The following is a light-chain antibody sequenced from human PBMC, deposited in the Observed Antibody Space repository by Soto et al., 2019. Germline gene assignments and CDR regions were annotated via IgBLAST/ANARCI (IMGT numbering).Light chain of an antibody. CDR3: QEYGSSPRT. Sequence: EIVLTQSPGTLSLSPGQRATLSCRASQSVINNYLAWYQQKPGQAPRLPIYGASNTASGFPDRFSGSGSGTDFTLTISRLEPEDLAVYHCQEYGSSPRTFGQGTKVEIK. J-gene: IGKJ1*01. CDR1: QSVINNY. V-gene: IGKV3-20*01. CDR2: GAS.